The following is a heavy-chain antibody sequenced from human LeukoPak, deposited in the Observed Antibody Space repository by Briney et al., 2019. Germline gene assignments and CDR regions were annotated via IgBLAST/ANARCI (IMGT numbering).Heavy chain of an antibody. J-gene: IGHJ3*02. CDR2: IYSDGTT. CDR3: ARDSPYSDYLIGGAFNI. Sequence: GGSLRLSCVASGFTVSSNYMSWVRQAPGKGLEWVSVIYSDGTTYYADSVKGRFTISRDNSKNTLYLQMNSLGAEDTAVYYCARDSPYSDYLIGGAFNIWGQGTMVTVSS. CDR1: GFTVSSNY. V-gene: IGHV3-53*01. D-gene: IGHD4-11*01.